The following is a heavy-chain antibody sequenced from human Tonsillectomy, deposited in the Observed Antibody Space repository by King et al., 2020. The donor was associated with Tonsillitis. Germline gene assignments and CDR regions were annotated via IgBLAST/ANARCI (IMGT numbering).Heavy chain of an antibody. CDR3: TRRVHSGSQKGIDY. J-gene: IGHJ4*02. D-gene: IGHD1-26*01. CDR2: IRNKDDKYTT. Sequence: VQLVESGGGLVQPGGSLRLSCGVSGFSFSDHYMDWVRQAPGKGLEWVGRIRNKDDKYTTEYAASVKVKFSISRDDSKNSLYLQMNSLKTEDTAVYYCTRRVHSGSQKGIDYWGQGTLVTVSS. V-gene: IGHV3-72*01. CDR1: GFSFSDHY.